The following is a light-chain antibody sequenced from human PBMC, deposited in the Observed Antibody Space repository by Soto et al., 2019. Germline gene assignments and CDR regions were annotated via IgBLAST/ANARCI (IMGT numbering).Light chain of an antibody. Sequence: QSVLTQPASVSGSPGQSITISCTGATTDFDCYDYVSWYQQHPGQAPKLMIYDVNNRPSGVSYRFSGSKSGDTASLTISGLQAEDDADYYCSSYTSSAPFYVFGAGTKVTVL. CDR3: SSYTSSAPFYV. CDR2: DVN. J-gene: IGLJ1*01. V-gene: IGLV2-14*03. CDR1: TTDFDCYDY.